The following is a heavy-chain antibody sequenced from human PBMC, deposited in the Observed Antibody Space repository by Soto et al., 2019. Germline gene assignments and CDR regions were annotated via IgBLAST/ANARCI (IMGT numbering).Heavy chain of an antibody. Sequence: GGSRRLPGASWGLRVVESAIGGSRKAPGKGPEWVGVIRSQTYGATAEYAASVIGRFTISRDDFAGIAYLQMNNLKTEDTAVYYCARRAPVTPFDYWGQGTQVTVSS. V-gene: IGHV3-49*03. CDR1: GLRVVESA. D-gene: IGHD4-17*01. CDR3: ARRAPVTPFDY. J-gene: IGHJ4*02. CDR2: IRSQTYGATA.